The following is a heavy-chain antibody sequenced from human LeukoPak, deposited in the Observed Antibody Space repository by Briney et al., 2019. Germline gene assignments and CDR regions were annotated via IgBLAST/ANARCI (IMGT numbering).Heavy chain of an antibody. J-gene: IGHJ4*02. V-gene: IGHV3-23*01. Sequence: GGSLRLSCAVSGSTFTTSGMSWVRQAPGKGLEWVSAISGSGYTYYADSVKGRFTISRDNSKNTLYLQMNGPRGEDTAVYYCAKLAYDSSGSTYWGQGTLVTVSS. CDR1: GSTFTTSG. CDR3: AKLAYDSSGSTY. CDR2: ISGSGYT. D-gene: IGHD3-22*01.